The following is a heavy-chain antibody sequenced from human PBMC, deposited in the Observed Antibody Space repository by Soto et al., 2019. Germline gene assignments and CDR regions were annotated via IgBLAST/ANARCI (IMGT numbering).Heavy chain of an antibody. CDR3: ARGRSYGYFSNWFDP. J-gene: IGHJ5*02. CDR1: GGTPSCNY. D-gene: IGHD3-16*01. CDR2: INHIGST. V-gene: IGHV4-34*01. Sequence: SETLSLTCAVYGGTPSCNYWSWIRPPPGKGLKWIGEINHIGSTNYNPSLKSRVTISVDTSKNQFSLDLSSVTAADTAVYFCARGRSYGYFSNWFDPWGQGDLVTVSS.